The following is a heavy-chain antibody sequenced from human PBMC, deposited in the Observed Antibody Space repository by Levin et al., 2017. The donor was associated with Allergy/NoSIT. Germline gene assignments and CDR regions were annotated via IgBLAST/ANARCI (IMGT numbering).Heavy chain of an antibody. CDR1: GGSFRGYY. D-gene: IGHD2-2*01. J-gene: IGHJ5*02. CDR2: ITHSGST. Sequence: PSETLSLTCAIYGGSFRGYYWSWIRQPPGKGLEWIGEITHSGSTNYNPSLKSRVTISIDTSKNQFSLKLRSVTAADTAVSHCANSGRPYYSNTSCDWLPRWVDRWGQGALVTVSS. CDR3: ANSGRPYYSNTSCDWLPRWVDR. V-gene: IGHV4-34*01.